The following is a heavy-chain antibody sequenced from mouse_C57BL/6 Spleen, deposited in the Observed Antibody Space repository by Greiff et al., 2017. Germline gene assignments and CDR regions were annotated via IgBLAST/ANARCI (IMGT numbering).Heavy chain of an antibody. V-gene: IGHV5-16*01. D-gene: IGHD1-1*01. J-gene: IGHJ2*01. Sequence: EVKLVESEGGLVQPGSSMKLSCTASGFTFSDYYMAWVRQVPEKGLEWVANITYYGSSTYYLDSLKSRFIISRDNAKNSLYLQMSSLKSEDTATYYCARDYYGSLDYWGQGTTLTVSS. CDR2: ITYYGSST. CDR3: ARDYYGSLDY. CDR1: GFTFSDYY.